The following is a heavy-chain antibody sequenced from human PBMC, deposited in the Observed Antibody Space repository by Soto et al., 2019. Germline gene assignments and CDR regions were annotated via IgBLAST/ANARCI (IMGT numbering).Heavy chain of an antibody. CDR3: TPDSPSYYYDSSGYYTSAFDY. CDR2: IKSKTDGGTT. CDR1: GFTFSNAW. V-gene: IGHV3-15*01. J-gene: IGHJ4*02. D-gene: IGHD3-22*01. Sequence: EVQLVESGGGLVKPGGSLRLSCAASGFTFSNAWMSWVRQAPGKGLEWVGRIKSKTDGGTTDYAAPVKGRFTISRDDSKNPLYLQMNSLKTQDPAVYYCTPDSPSYYYDSSGYYTSAFDYWGQGTLVTVSS.